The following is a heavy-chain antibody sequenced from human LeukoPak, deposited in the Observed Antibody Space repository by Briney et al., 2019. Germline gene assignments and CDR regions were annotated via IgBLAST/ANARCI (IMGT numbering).Heavy chain of an antibody. V-gene: IGHV4-34*01. CDR2: INHSGST. CDR3: AKGRGYDFYYFDY. CDR1: GGSFSGYH. D-gene: IGHD3-3*01. J-gene: IGHJ4*02. Sequence: SETLSLTCAVCGGSFSGYHWSWIRQPPGKGLEWIGEINHSGSTNYNPSLKSRVTISVDTSKNQFSLKLSSVTAADTAVYYCAKGRGYDFYYFDYWGQGTLVTVSS.